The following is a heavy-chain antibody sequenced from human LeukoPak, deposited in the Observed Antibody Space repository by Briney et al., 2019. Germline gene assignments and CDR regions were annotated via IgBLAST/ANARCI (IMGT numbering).Heavy chain of an antibody. CDR2: ISSSSSYI. J-gene: IGHJ4*02. CDR1: GFTFSSYS. Sequence: GGSLRLSCAASGFTFSSYSMNWVRQAPGKGLEWVSSISSSSSYIYYADSVKGRFTISRDNAKNSLYLQMNSLRAEDTAVYYCARDPVAEYSYGYYDYWGQGTLVTVSS. V-gene: IGHV3-21*01. CDR3: ARDPVAEYSYGYYDY. D-gene: IGHD5-18*01.